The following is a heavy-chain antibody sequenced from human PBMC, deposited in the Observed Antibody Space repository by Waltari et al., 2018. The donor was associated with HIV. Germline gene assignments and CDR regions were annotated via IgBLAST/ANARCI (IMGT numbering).Heavy chain of an antibody. CDR1: GFTFSSYW. CDR2: MNSDGSST. V-gene: IGHV3-74*01. J-gene: IGHJ4*02. Sequence: EVQLVEYGGGLVQPGGSLRLSCAASGFTFSSYWMHWVRQVPGKGLIWVSGMNSDGSSTSYADSVKGRFTISRDNAKNTLYLQMNSLRAEDTAVYYCATSRTFDYWGQGTLVTVSS. CDR3: ATSRTFDY.